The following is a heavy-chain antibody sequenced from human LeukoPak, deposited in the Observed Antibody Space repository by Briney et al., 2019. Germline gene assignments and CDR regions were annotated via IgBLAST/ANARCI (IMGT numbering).Heavy chain of an antibody. Sequence: SETPSLTCTVSGGSISSYYWSWIRQPPGKGLEWIGYIYYSGSTNYNPSLKSRVTISVDTSKNQFSLKLSSVTAADTAVYYCARGGVATICDYWGQGTLVTVSS. CDR1: GGSISSYY. J-gene: IGHJ4*02. CDR3: ARGGVATICDY. CDR2: IYYSGST. V-gene: IGHV4-59*01. D-gene: IGHD5-12*01.